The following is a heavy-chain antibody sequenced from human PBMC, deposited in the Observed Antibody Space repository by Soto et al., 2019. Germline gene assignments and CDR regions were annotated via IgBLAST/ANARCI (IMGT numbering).Heavy chain of an antibody. CDR2: IYPGDSET. Sequence: GESLKISCKGSGYSFTSYWIGWVRQMPGKGLEWMGIIYPGDSETRYSPSFQGQVTISADKSISTAYLQWSSLKASDTAMYYCARPESIVATINAFNIWGQGTMVTVSS. CDR1: GYSFTSYW. CDR3: ARPESIVATINAFNI. D-gene: IGHD5-12*01. V-gene: IGHV5-51*01. J-gene: IGHJ3*02.